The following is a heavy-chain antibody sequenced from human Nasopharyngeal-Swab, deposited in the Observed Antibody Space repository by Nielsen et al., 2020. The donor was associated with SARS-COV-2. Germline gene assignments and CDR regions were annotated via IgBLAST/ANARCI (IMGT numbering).Heavy chain of an antibody. V-gene: IGHV3-21*01. CDR3: ARASGYGEGAFDI. CDR2: ISSSSSYI. D-gene: IGHD4-17*01. J-gene: IGHJ3*02. Sequence: ETLSLTCAASGFTFSSYSMNWVRQAPGKGLEWVSSISSSSSYIYYADSVKGRFTISRDNAKNSLYLQMNSLRAEDTAVYYCARASGYGEGAFDIWGQGTMVTVSS. CDR1: GFTFSSYS.